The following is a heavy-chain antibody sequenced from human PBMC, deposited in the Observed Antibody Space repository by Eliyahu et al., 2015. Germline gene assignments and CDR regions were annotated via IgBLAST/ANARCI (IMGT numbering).Heavy chain of an antibody. D-gene: IGHD5-12*01. Sequence: INPNSGGTNYAQKFQGWVTMTRDTSISTAYMELSRLRSDDTAVYYCARHHDEYSGYDFYYYGMDVWGQGTTVTVSS. V-gene: IGHV1-2*04. CDR3: ARHHDEYSGYDFYYYGMDV. J-gene: IGHJ6*02. CDR2: INPNSGGT.